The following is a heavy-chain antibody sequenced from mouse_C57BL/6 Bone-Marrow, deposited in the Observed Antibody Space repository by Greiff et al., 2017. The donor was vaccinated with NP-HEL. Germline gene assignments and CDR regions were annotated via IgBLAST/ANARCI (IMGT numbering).Heavy chain of an antibody. J-gene: IGHJ4*01. CDR3: AEDYYGSSHYYAMDY. CDR1: GYSFTSDY. D-gene: IGHD1-1*01. CDR2: ISNSGST. Sequence: EVKLQESGPGLAKPSQSLSLTCSVTGYSFTSDYWNWVRKIPGNKLEYMGYISNSGSTYYNQSHKSLNSITRDTAKNQYYLQLNSVTTEDTATYYCAEDYYGSSHYYAMDYWGQGTSVTVSS. V-gene: IGHV3-8*01.